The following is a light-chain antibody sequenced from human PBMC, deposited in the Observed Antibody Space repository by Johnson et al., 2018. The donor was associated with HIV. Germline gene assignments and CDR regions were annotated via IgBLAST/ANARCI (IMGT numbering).Light chain of an antibody. CDR1: SSNIGKNY. J-gene: IGLJ1*01. CDR2: DNN. V-gene: IGLV1-51*01. CDR3: GTWDSSLSAYV. Sequence: QSVLTQPPSVSAAPRQKVTISCSGSSSNIGKNYVSWYRHLPGTAPTLLIYDNNKRPSGIPDRFSGSKSGTSATLGITGLQTGDEADYYCGTWDSSLSAYVFGTGTKVTVL.